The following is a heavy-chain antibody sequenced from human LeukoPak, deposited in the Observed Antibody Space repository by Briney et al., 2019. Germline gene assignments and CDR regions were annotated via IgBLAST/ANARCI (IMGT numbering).Heavy chain of an antibody. D-gene: IGHD3-9*01. Sequence: PSETLSLTCTVSGGSISSSSYYWGWIRQPPGKGLEWIGSIYYSGSTYYNPSLKSRVTISVDTSKNQFSLKLSSVTAADTAVYYCARPEPRPYDILTGYSGGAFDIWGQGTMVTVSS. CDR1: GGSISSSSYY. J-gene: IGHJ3*02. CDR3: ARPEPRPYDILTGYSGGAFDI. V-gene: IGHV4-39*01. CDR2: IYYSGST.